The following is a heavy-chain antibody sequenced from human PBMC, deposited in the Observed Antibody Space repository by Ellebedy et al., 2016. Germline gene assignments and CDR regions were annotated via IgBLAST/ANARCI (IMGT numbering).Heavy chain of an antibody. J-gene: IGHJ2*01. V-gene: IGHV3-53*01. CDR1: GFTFTSYA. D-gene: IGHD2-21*02. Sequence: GESLKISCAASGFTFTSYAMHWVRQAPGKGLEWVSVIYSGGSTYYADSVKGRFTISRDNSKNTLYLQMNSLRAEDTAVYYCARLYCGGDCYYWYFDLWGRGTLVTVSS. CDR2: IYSGGST. CDR3: ARLYCGGDCYYWYFDL.